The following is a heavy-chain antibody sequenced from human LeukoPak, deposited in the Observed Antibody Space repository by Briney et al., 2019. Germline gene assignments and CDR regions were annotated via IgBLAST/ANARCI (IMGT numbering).Heavy chain of an antibody. CDR3: ARHPIAVAGTGFDY. CDR1: GGSISSSSYY. Sequence: PSETLSLTCTVSGGSISSSSYYWGWIRQPPGKGLEWIGSIYYSGSTYYIPSLKSRVTISVDTSKNQFSLKLSSVTAADTAVYYCARHPIAVAGTGFDYWGQGTLVTVSS. D-gene: IGHD6-19*01. V-gene: IGHV4-39*01. CDR2: IYYSGST. J-gene: IGHJ4*02.